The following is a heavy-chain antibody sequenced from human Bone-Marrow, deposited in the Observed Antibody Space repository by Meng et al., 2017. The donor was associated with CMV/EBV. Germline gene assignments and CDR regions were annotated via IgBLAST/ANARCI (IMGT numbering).Heavy chain of an antibody. V-gene: IGHV4-34*01. CDR2: INHSGST. CDR3: ARSPTRYSSSKGRVYIDY. D-gene: IGHD6-6*01. J-gene: IGHJ4*01. Sequence: SQTLSLTCAVYGGSFSGYYWSWIRQPPGKGLEWIGEINHSGSTNYNPSLKSRVTISVDTSKNQFSLKLRSVTAADTAVYYCARSPTRYSSSKGRVYIDYWGQGTLVTVSS. CDR1: GGSFSGYY.